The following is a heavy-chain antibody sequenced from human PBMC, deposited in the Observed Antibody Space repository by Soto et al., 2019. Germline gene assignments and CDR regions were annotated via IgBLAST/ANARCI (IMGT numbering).Heavy chain of an antibody. D-gene: IGHD6-19*01. Sequence: QVQLVQSGAEVKKPGASVKVSCKVYGYTFTSYGISWVRQAPGQELEWMGWISAYNGNTKYAQKLQGRVTMTTDTSTSTAYMEVRSLTSDDTAVYYCARDLAVGLVDYWGQGTLVTVSS. J-gene: IGHJ4*02. V-gene: IGHV1-18*01. CDR3: ARDLAVGLVDY. CDR2: ISAYNGNT. CDR1: GYTFTSYG.